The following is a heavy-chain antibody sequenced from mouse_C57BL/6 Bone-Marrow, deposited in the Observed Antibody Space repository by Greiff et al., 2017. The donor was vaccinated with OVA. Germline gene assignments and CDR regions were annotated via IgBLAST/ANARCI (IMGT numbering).Heavy chain of an antibody. Sequence: EVQVVESGGGLVQSGRSLRLSCATSGFTFSDFYMAWVRQAPGKGLEWIAASRNKANDYTTEYSASVKGRFIVSRDTSQSILYLQMNALRAEDTAIYYCARDALLGAMDYWGQGTSVTVSS. J-gene: IGHJ4*01. CDR1: GFTFSDFY. CDR2: SRNKANDYTT. D-gene: IGHD2-10*01. CDR3: ARDALLGAMDY. V-gene: IGHV7-1*01.